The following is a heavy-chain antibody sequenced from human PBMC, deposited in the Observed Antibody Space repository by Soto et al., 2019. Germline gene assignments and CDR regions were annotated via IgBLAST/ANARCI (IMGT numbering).Heavy chain of an antibody. J-gene: IGHJ4*02. CDR2: ISYDGSNK. D-gene: IGHD1-26*01. CDR3: ARERGGSQDY. Sequence: PGGSLRLSCAASGFTFSSYAMHWVRQAPGKGLEWVAVISYDGSNKYYADSVKGRFTISRDNSKNTLYLQMNSLRAEDTAVYYCARERGGSQDYWGQGTLVTV. V-gene: IGHV3-30-3*01. CDR1: GFTFSSYA.